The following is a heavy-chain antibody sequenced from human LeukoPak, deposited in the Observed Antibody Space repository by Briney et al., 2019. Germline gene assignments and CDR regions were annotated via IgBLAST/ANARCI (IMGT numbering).Heavy chain of an antibody. J-gene: IGHJ6*02. CDR2: ISSSSSYI. CDR3: ARESPSRDYYGSGSYSPYYYYYGMDV. CDR1: GFTFSSYA. D-gene: IGHD3-10*01. V-gene: IGHV3-21*01. Sequence: PGGSLRLSCAASGFTFSSYAMNWVRQAPGKGLEWVSSISSSSSYIYYADSVKGQFTISRDNAKNSLYLQMNSLRAEDTAVYYCARESPSRDYYGSGSYSPYYYYYGMDVWGQGTTVTVSS.